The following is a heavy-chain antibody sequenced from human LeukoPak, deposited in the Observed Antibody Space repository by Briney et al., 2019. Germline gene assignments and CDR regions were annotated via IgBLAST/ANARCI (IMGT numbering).Heavy chain of an antibody. CDR3: ARDSITIFGVIIRRDY. Sequence: GASVKVSCKASGYTFTGYYMHWVRQAPGQGLEWMGWINPNSGGTNYAQKFQGWVTMTRDTSISTAYMELRSLRSDDTAVYYCARDSITIFGVIIRRDYWGQGTLVTVSS. CDR1: GYTFTGYY. V-gene: IGHV1-2*04. CDR2: INPNSGGT. J-gene: IGHJ4*02. D-gene: IGHD3-3*01.